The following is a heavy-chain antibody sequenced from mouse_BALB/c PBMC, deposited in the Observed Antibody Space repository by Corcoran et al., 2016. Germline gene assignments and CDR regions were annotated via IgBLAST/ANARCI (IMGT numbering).Heavy chain of an antibody. J-gene: IGHJ1*01. CDR2: ISPYNGDT. V-gene: IGHV1-26*01. D-gene: IGHD2-3*01. Sequence: EVQLQQSGPELVKPGASTKISCKASGYSFTGYTMNWVKQSHGKNLEWIGLISPYNGDTNYNQKFRGKATFTVDKSSSTAYMEILSLTSEDSAVYYCARRGGLLPYWHFDGWGAGTTVTVSS. CDR3: ARRGGLLPYWHFDG. CDR1: GYSFTGYT.